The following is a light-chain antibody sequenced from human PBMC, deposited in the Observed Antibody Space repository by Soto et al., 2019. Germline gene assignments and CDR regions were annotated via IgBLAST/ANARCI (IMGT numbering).Light chain of an antibody. Sequence: EIVLTQSPGTLSLSPRERATRSCRASQSVSSSYLAWYQQKPGQAPRLLIYGASSRATGIPDRFSGSGSGTDFTLTISRLEPEDFAVYYCQQYGSSSCTFGQGTKLEIQ. CDR2: GAS. J-gene: IGKJ2*02. CDR3: QQYGSSSCT. CDR1: QSVSSSY. V-gene: IGKV3-20*01.